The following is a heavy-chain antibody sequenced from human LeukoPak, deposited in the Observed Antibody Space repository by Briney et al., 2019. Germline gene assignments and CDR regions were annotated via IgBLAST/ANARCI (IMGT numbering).Heavy chain of an antibody. Sequence: GGSLRLSCSASGFTFSSYAMHWVRQAPGKGLEYVSVISSNGGSTYYADSVKGRFTISRDNSKNTLYLQMSSLRAEDTAVYYCVKDPTYYYGSGSSYFDYWGQGTLVTVSS. J-gene: IGHJ4*02. CDR2: ISSNGGST. D-gene: IGHD3-10*01. V-gene: IGHV3-64D*06. CDR1: GFTFSSYA. CDR3: VKDPTYYYGSGSSYFDY.